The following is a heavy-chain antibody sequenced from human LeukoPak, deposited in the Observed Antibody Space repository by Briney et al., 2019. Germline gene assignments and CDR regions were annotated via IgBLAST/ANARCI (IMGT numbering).Heavy chain of an antibody. Sequence: GGSLRLSCAASGFTVSSNYMSWVRQAPGKELEWVSVIYSGGSTNYADSVKGRFTISSDNSKNTLYLQMNSLRAEDTAVYYCASVTYYYGSGSYKNWGQGTLVTVSS. CDR2: IYSGGST. J-gene: IGHJ4*02. CDR1: GFTVSSNY. V-gene: IGHV3-66*01. D-gene: IGHD3-10*01. CDR3: ASVTYYYGSGSYKN.